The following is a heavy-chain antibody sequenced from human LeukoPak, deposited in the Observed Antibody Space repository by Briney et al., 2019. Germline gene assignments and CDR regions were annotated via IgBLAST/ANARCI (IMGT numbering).Heavy chain of an antibody. V-gene: IGHV3-21*01. D-gene: IGHD5-24*01. Sequence: PGGSLRLSCAASGFTFSSYSMNWVRKAPGKGLEWVSSISSSSSYIYIADSVKGRFTISRDNAKNSLYLQMNSLRAEDTAVYYCARDYKGPDYWGQGTLVTVSS. CDR3: ARDYKGPDY. CDR2: ISSSSSYI. CDR1: GFTFSSYS. J-gene: IGHJ4*02.